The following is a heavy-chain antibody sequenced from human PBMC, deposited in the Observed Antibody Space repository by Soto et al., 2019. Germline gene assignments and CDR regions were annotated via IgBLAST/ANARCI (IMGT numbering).Heavy chain of an antibody. CDR1: GAALNSGNYY. CDR2: IYVTGAV. Sequence: SETLSLTCSVSGAALNSGNYYWSWIRQVPGKGLEWIGHIYVTGAVDYNPSLRDRITISQDTSERQFSLNLRLVTAADTAVYYCARIRIATNTYKWFDPWGQGTLATVSS. V-gene: IGHV4-31*03. CDR3: ARIRIATNTYKWFDP. J-gene: IGHJ5*02. D-gene: IGHD2-21*01.